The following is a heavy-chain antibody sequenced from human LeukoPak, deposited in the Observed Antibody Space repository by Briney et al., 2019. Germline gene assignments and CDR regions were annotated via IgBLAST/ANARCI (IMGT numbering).Heavy chain of an antibody. CDR2: IYYSGST. D-gene: IGHD5-12*01. CDR1: GGSISSGGYY. V-gene: IGHV4-31*03. J-gene: IGHJ4*02. Sequence: PSETLSLTCTVSGGSISSGGYYWSWIRQHPGKGLEWIGYIYYSGSTYYIPSLKSRVTISVDTSKNRFSLKLSSVTAADTAVYYCAREGIVATSIWGQGTLVTVSS. CDR3: AREGIVATSI.